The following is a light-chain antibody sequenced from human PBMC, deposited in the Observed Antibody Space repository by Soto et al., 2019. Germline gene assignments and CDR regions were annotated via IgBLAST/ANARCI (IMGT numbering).Light chain of an antibody. CDR3: QQFRSFPIT. J-gene: IGKJ5*01. CDR1: QDIGSH. V-gene: IGKV1D-16*01. CDR2: FAS. Sequence: DIQMTQSPSSLSASVGDRVTITCRASQDIGSHLAWYQQKPEKAPKSLIYFASTLQSGVPSRFSASGSGTDFTLTISSLQPEDSATYYCQQFRSFPITFCQGTRLEIK.